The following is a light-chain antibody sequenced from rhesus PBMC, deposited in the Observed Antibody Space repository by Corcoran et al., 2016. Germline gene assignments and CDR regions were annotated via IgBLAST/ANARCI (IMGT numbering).Light chain of an antibody. CDR2: AAA. V-gene: IGKV1-25*02. Sequence: DIQMTQSPSSLPASVGDTVTITRRASQDTRRNLAWHQPKPGKVPELLIYAAATLQSGVPSRLSGSGSGTDFALTISGMQPAVFTPYYCQSGYTIPPFDQGTKV. CDR3: QSGYTIPP. CDR1: QDTRRN. J-gene: IGKJ1*01.